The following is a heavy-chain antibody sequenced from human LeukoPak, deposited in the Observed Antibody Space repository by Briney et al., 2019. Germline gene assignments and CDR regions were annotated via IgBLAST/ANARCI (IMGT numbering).Heavy chain of an antibody. D-gene: IGHD6-13*01. J-gene: IGHJ4*02. CDR1: GSSFTGYW. Sequence: GESLKISCKGSGSSFTGYWIGGVRKLLGKGLGWMGIIYPDDSDTRYSPYFQGQVTISADKSISTAYLQLSSLKASDTAMYYCARNHDGSSWVALDYWGQGTLVTVSS. CDR3: ARNHDGSSWVALDY. CDR2: IYPDDSDT. V-gene: IGHV5-51*01.